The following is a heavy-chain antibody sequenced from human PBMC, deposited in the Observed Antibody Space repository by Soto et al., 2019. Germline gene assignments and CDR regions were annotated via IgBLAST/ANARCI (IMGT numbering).Heavy chain of an antibody. V-gene: IGHV3-21*01. D-gene: IGHD3-3*01. CDR1: GFTFSSYS. CDR2: ISSSSSYI. J-gene: IGHJ3*02. CDR3: ARDLLRSSDAFDI. Sequence: GGSLRLSCAASGFTFSSYSMNWVRQAPGKGLEWVSSISSSSSYIYYADSVKGRFTISRDNAKNSQYLQMNSLRAEDTAVYYCARDLLRSSDAFDIWGQGTMVTVSS.